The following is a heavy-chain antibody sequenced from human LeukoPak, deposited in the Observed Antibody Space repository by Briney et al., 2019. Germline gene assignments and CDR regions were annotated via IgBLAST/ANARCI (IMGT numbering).Heavy chain of an antibody. CDR1: GYTLTELS. CDR3: ATDQLVGAPPYYYYYGMDV. Sequence: ASVKVSCTVSGYTLTELSMHWVRQAPGKGLAWMGGFDPEDGETIYAQKFQGRVTMTEDTSTDTAYMELSSLRSEDTAVYYCATDQLVGAPPYYYYYGMDVWGQGTTVTVSS. D-gene: IGHD1-26*01. CDR2: FDPEDGET. V-gene: IGHV1-24*01. J-gene: IGHJ6*02.